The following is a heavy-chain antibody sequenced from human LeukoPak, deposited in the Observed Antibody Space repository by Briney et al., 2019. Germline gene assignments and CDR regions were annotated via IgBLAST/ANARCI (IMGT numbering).Heavy chain of an antibody. V-gene: IGHV4-61*02. CDR2: IYTSGST. D-gene: IGHD2-2*02. CDR1: GGSISSGSYY. Sequence: PSQTLYLTCTVSGGSISSGSYYWSWIRQPAGKGLEWIGRIYTSGSTNYNPSLKSRVTISVDTSKNQFSLKLNSVTAADTAVYYCARDRCSSTSCYMYYMDVWGKGTTVTVSS. J-gene: IGHJ6*03. CDR3: ARDRCSSTSCYMYYMDV.